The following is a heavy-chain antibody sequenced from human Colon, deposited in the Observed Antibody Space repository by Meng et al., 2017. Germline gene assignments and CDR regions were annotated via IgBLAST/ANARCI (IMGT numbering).Heavy chain of an antibody. V-gene: IGHV3-15*01. CDR1: GFTFTTAW. CDR2: IKSNNDGGTT. CDR3: GTDIYD. D-gene: IGHD2/OR15-2a*01. Sequence: QLVEVGGGVVQPGGSLSFSCAASGFTFTTAWMTWVRRTPGRGLEWVGRIKSNNDGGTTEYAAPVKGRFNISRDDSKSTLYLQMNSLKIEDTAMYYCGTDIYDWGQGTLVTVSS. J-gene: IGHJ4*02.